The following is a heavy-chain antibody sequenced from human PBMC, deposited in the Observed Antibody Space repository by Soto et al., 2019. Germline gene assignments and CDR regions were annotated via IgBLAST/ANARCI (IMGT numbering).Heavy chain of an antibody. D-gene: IGHD3-16*02. Sequence: SVKVSCKASGGTFSSCAISCVRQAPGQGLEWMGGIIPIFGTANYAQKFQGRVTITADESTSTAYMELSSLRSEDTAVYYCEGITFGGGIVRGGRDVWGQGNTVTVSS. CDR1: GGTFSSCA. CDR3: EGITFGGGIVRGGRDV. CDR2: IIPIFGTA. J-gene: IGHJ6*02. V-gene: IGHV1-69*13.